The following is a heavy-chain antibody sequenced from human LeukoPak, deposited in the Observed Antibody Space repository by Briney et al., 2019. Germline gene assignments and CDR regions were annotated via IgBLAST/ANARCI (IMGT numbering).Heavy chain of an antibody. Sequence: ASVKDSCKASGYTFTGYYMHWVRQAPGQGLEWMGRINPNSGGTNYAQKFQGRVTMTRDTSISTAYMELSRLRSDDTAVYYCARDCSGGSCYIDYWGQGTLVTVSS. D-gene: IGHD2-15*01. CDR3: ARDCSGGSCYIDY. J-gene: IGHJ4*02. CDR2: INPNSGGT. CDR1: GYTFTGYY. V-gene: IGHV1-2*06.